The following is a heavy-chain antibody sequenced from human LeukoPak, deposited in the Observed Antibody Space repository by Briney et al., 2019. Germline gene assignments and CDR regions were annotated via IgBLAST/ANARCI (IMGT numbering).Heavy chain of an antibody. CDR2: IYYRGST. D-gene: IGHD3-10*01. Sequence: SETLSLTCTVSGDSVSSRSYYWGWIRQPPGKGLEWIGNIYYRGSTYFNPSLKSRATMSVDTSKNQFSLKLSSVTAADTAVYHCARGSVGFGELSHYYYYMDVWGKGTTVTVSS. CDR3: ARGSVGFGELSHYYYYMDV. CDR1: GDSVSSRSYY. V-gene: IGHV4-39*01. J-gene: IGHJ6*03.